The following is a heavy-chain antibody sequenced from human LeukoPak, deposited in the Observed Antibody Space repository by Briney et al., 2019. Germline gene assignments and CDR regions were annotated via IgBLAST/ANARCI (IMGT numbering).Heavy chain of an antibody. D-gene: IGHD3-3*01. CDR1: GFTFSSYW. V-gene: IGHV3-23*01. CDR2: ITGSGGST. Sequence: GGSLRLSCAASGFTFSSYWMSWVRQAPGKGLEWVSGITGSGGSTYYADSVKGRFTISRDNSKNTLYPQMNSLRAEDTAIYYCARDERLLSFLKWGQGTLVTVSS. J-gene: IGHJ4*02. CDR3: ARDERLLSFLK.